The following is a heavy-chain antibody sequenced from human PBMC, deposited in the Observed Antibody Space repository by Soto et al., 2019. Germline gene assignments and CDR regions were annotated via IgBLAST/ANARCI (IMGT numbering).Heavy chain of an antibody. CDR3: AKDLITGTTAITYYYYYGMDV. CDR2: ISGSGGST. D-gene: IGHD1-7*01. Sequence: GGSLRLSCAASGFTFSSYAMSWVRQAPGKGLEWVSAISGSGGSTYYADSVKGRFTISRDNSKNTLYLQMNSLRAEDTAVYYCAKDLITGTTAITYYYYYGMDVWGQGTTVTVSS. V-gene: IGHV3-23*01. J-gene: IGHJ6*02. CDR1: GFTFSSYA.